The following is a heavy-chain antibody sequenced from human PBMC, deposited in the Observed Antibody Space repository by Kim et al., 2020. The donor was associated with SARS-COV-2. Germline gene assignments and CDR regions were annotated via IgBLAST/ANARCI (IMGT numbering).Heavy chain of an antibody. Sequence: SVKVSCKASGGTFSSYAISWVRQAPGQGLEWMGGIIPIFGTANYAQKFQGRVTITADESTSTAYMELSSLRSEETAVYYCAREGLILIAVAGPGAFDIWGQGTMVTVSS. CDR2: IIPIFGTA. V-gene: IGHV1-69*13. D-gene: IGHD6-19*01. CDR1: GGTFSSYA. CDR3: AREGLILIAVAGPGAFDI. J-gene: IGHJ3*02.